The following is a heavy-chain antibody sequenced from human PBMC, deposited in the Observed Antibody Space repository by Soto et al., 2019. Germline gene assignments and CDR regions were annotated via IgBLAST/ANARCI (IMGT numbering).Heavy chain of an antibody. D-gene: IGHD6-19*01. Sequence: SETLSLTCTVSGGSISSYYWSWIRQPPGKGLEWIGYIYYSGSTNYNPSLKSRVTISVDTSKNQFSLKLSSVTAADTAVYYCARDLGSGRAYNWFDPWAREPWSPSPQ. J-gene: IGHJ5*02. CDR2: IYYSGST. CDR1: GGSISSYY. V-gene: IGHV4-59*01. CDR3: ARDLGSGRAYNWFDP.